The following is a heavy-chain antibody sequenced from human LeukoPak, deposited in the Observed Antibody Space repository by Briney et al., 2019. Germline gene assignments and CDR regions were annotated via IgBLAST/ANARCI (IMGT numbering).Heavy chain of an antibody. D-gene: IGHD2-2*02. J-gene: IGHJ6*02. V-gene: IGHV6-1*01. CDR1: GDSVSSNSAA. CDR2: TYYRSKWYN. Sequence: SQTLSLTCAISGDSVSSNSAAWNWIRRSPSRGLEWLGRTYYRSKWYNDYAVSVKSRITINPDTSKNQFSLQLNSVTPEDTAVYYCARGGCSSTSCYITYYYYGMDVWGQGTTVTVSS. CDR3: ARGGCSSTSCYITYYYYGMDV.